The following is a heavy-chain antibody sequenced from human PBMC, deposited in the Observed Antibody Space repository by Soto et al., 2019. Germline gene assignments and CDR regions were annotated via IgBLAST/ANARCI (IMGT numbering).Heavy chain of an antibody. CDR1: GYTFTGYY. J-gene: IGHJ6*02. V-gene: IGHV1-2*04. Sequence: ASVKVSCKASGYTFTGYYMHWVRQAPGQWLEWMGWINPNSGGTNYAQKFQGWVTMTRDTSISTAYMELSRLRSDDTAVYYCARGAYYYDSSGYLYYYGMDVWGQGTTVTVSS. CDR3: ARGAYYYDSSGYLYYYGMDV. CDR2: INPNSGGT. D-gene: IGHD3-22*01.